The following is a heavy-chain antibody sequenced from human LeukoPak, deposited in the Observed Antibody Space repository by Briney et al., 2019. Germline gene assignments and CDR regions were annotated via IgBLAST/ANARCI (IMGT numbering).Heavy chain of an antibody. V-gene: IGHV3-74*01. CDR3: ARYYYGSGSFNY. J-gene: IGHJ4*02. CDR1: GFTFRSYW. D-gene: IGHD3-10*01. Sequence: GGSLRFSCAASGFTFRSYWMHWVRQAPGKGLVWVSRINSDGSSTSYADSVKGRFTISRDNAKNTLYLQMNSLRAEDTAVYYCARYYYGSGSFNYWGQGTLVTVSS. CDR2: INSDGSST.